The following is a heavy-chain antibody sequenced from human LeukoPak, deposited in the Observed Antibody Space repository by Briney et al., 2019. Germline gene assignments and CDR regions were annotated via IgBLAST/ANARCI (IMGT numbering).Heavy chain of an antibody. CDR2: INPDSGFT. Sequence: ASVKVSCKASGYKFIDDYMHWVRQAPGQGLEFMGWINPDSGFTNYAQKFKGRVTITRDTSISTAYLEVRSLTYDDTAVYYCAPTAEAYTSWWKVWGQGTLVTVSS. D-gene: IGHD3-16*01. CDR3: APTAEAYTSWWKV. V-gene: IGHV1-2*02. CDR1: GYKFIDDY. J-gene: IGHJ4*02.